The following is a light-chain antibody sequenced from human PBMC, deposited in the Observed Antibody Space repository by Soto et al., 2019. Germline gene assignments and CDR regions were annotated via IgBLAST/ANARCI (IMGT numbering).Light chain of an antibody. CDR2: GAS. Sequence: EIVLTQSPGTLSLSPGERATLSCRASQSVSSSYLAWYQQKPGQAPRLLIYGASSRATGIPDMFSGSGSGTDFTLTISRLEPEDFAVYYCQPYGSSLLFTFGPGTKVDI. J-gene: IGKJ3*01. CDR3: QPYGSSLLFT. V-gene: IGKV3-20*01. CDR1: QSVSSSY.